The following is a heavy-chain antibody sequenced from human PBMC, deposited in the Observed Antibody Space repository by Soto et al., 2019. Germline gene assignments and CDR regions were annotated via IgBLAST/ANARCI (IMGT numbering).Heavy chain of an antibody. Sequence: QVQLVQSGAEVKKPGSSVKVSCKASGFTFSTYTITWVRQAPGQGLEWMGKIIPIVDIANYAQKFQGRVTITADKSTSTAYMELSSLRSEDTAVYYCARDYYYGSGSSMDIFDYGGQGTLVTVSS. J-gene: IGHJ4*02. CDR3: ARDYYYGSGSSMDIFDY. CDR2: IIPIVDIA. V-gene: IGHV1-69*02. D-gene: IGHD3-10*01. CDR1: GFTFSTYT.